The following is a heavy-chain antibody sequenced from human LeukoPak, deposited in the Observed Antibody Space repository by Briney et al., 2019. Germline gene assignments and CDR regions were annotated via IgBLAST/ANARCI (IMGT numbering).Heavy chain of an antibody. V-gene: IGHV4-59*08. CDR1: GGSISSYY. Sequence: SETVSLTCTVSGGSISSYYWSWIRQPPGKGLEWIGYIYYSGSTNYNPSLKSRVTISVDTSKNQFSLKLSSVTAADTAVYYCARLRAVTTPYFDYWGQGTLVTVSS. CDR2: IYYSGST. J-gene: IGHJ4*02. D-gene: IGHD4-17*01. CDR3: ARLRAVTTPYFDY.